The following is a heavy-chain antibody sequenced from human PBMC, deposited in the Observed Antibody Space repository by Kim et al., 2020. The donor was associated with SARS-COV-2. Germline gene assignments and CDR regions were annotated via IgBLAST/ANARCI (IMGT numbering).Heavy chain of an antibody. Sequence: SETLSLTCTVSGGSISSGGYYWSWIRQHPGKGLEWIGYIYYSGSTYYNPSLKSRVTISVDTSKNQFSLKLSSVTAADTAVYYCARDGGSAGGYLFQHWGQGTLVTVSS. CDR3: ARDGGSAGGYLFQH. V-gene: IGHV4-31*03. D-gene: IGHD3-10*01. CDR2: IYYSGST. J-gene: IGHJ1*01. CDR1: GGSISSGGYY.